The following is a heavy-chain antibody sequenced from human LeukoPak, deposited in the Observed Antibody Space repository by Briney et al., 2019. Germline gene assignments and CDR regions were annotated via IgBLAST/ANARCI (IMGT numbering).Heavy chain of an antibody. CDR2: ISYDGSKE. D-gene: IGHD3-10*01. J-gene: IGHJ4*02. Sequence: GGSLRLSCAGAGLIIKSYAMHWVRQAPGKGLEWVAVISYDGSKEDFADSVKGRFTISRDNSKNTLYLQMNSLRPEDTAVYYCAEAGGSGDYDRGYFDYWGQGTLVTVSS. CDR3: AEAGGSGDYDRGYFDY. V-gene: IGHV3-30-3*02. CDR1: GLIIKSYA.